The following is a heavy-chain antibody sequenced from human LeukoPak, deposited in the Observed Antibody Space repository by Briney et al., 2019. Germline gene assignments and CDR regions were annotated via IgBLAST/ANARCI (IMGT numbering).Heavy chain of an antibody. V-gene: IGHV3-48*03. D-gene: IGHD4-23*01. CDR1: GFTFSSYE. Sequence: QPGGSLRLSCAASGFTFSSYEMNWVRQAPGKGLEWVSYISSSGSTIYYADSVKGRFTISRDNAKNSLYLQMNSLRAEDTAVYYCARDRGTTVVTKHFDYWGQGTLVTVSS. J-gene: IGHJ4*02. CDR3: ARDRGTTVVTKHFDY. CDR2: ISSSGSTI.